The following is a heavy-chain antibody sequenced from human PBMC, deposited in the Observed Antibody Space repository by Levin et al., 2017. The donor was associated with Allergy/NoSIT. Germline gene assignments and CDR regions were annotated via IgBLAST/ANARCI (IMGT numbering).Heavy chain of an antibody. CDR2: INTNTGNP. V-gene: IGHV7-4-1*02. CDR1: GYTFTSYA. D-gene: IGHD3-16*01. CDR3: ARDSGNGGYYYYYYMDV. J-gene: IGHJ6*03. Sequence: ASVKVSCKASGYTFTSYAMNWVRQAPGQGLEWMGWINTNTGNPTYAQGFTGRFVFSLDTSVSTAYLQISSLKAEDTAVYYCARDSGNGGYYYYYYMDVWGKGTTVTVSS.